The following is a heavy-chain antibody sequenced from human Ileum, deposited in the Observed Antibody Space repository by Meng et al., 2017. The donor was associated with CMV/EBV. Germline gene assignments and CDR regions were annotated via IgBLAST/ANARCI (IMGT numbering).Heavy chain of an antibody. CDR3: GRGIMGGATALDY. D-gene: IGHD1-26*01. V-gene: IGHV3-7*01. CDR1: GFTFSGYW. CDR2: IKEDGTKK. J-gene: IGHJ4*01. Sequence: GESLKLSCAASGFTFSGYWMSWVRQAPGKGLEWVANIKEDGTKKYYVDSVRGRFTISRDNAKNSLYLQMNSLRDEDTAVYYCGRGIMGGATALDYWGQGNPVTGCS.